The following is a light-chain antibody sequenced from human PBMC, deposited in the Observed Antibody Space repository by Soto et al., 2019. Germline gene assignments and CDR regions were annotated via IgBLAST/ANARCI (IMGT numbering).Light chain of an antibody. Sequence: SYELTQPPSVSVAPGQTARITCGGNKIGNKRVHWYQQKAGQAPVLVVFDDSDRSSGIPERFSSSNSGNTATLTISRVEAGDEADYYCQVWDTGSDQYVFATGTKLTVL. CDR3: QVWDTGSDQYV. CDR2: DDS. V-gene: IGLV3-21*02. CDR1: KIGNKR. J-gene: IGLJ1*01.